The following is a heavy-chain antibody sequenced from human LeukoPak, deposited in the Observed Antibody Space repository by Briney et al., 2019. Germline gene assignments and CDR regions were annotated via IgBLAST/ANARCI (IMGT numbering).Heavy chain of an antibody. D-gene: IGHD3-22*01. CDR2: ISGSGGST. Sequence: GGSLRLSCAASGFTFSSYAMSWVRQAPGKGLEWVSAISGSGGSTYYADSVKGRFTISRDNSKNTLYLQMNSLRAEDTAVYYCARDLSSSGLVVWYFDYWGQGTLVTVSS. CDR1: GFTFSSYA. CDR3: ARDLSSSGLVVWYFDY. J-gene: IGHJ4*02. V-gene: IGHV3-23*01.